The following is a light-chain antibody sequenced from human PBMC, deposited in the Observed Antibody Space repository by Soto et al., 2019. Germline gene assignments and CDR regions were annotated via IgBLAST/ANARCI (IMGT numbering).Light chain of an antibody. V-gene: IGKV1-6*01. J-gene: IGKJ5*01. CDR2: GAS. CDR3: QQYDQWPIT. CDR1: QGIRND. Sequence: AIQMTQSPSSLSASVGDRVTITCRASQGIRNDLGWYQQKPGKAPKFLIYGASSLQSGVPSRFSGSGSGTDFTLTINSLQPEDFAVYYCQQYDQWPITFGQGTRLEIK.